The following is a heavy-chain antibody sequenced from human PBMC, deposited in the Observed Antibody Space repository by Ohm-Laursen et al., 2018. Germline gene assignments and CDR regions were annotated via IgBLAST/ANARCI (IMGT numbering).Heavy chain of an antibody. V-gene: IGHV4-59*08. CDR1: GDSISSYY. J-gene: IGHJ1*01. D-gene: IGHD1-1*01. CDR2: IYFTGST. CDR3: ARGITTGLDYFQP. Sequence: TLSLTWTVSGDSISSYYWSWIRQPPGKGLEWIGYIYFTGSTNYNPSLKSRVTISIDTSKNQFSLKLSSVTAADTAVYYCARGITTGLDYFQPWGQGTLVTVSS.